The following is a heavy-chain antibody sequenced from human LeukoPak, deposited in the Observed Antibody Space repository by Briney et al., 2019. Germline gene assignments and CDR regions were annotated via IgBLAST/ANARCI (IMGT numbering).Heavy chain of an antibody. CDR3: ARYHYDSSGYPYYFDY. CDR1: GCIVSDNH. Sequence: GGSLRLSCAASGCIVSDNHMSWVRQAPAQGLEWVSVIYSGGSTYYADSVKGRFTISRDNSKNTVFLQLNRLRAEDTAVYYCARYHYDSSGYPYYFDYWGQGTLVTVSS. D-gene: IGHD3-22*01. V-gene: IGHV3-53*01. CDR2: IYSGGST. J-gene: IGHJ4*02.